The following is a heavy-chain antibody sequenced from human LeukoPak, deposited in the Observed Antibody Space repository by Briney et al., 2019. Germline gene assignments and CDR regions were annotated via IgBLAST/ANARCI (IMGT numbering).Heavy chain of an antibody. D-gene: IGHD5-12*01. Sequence: GGSLRLSCAASGFTFRNYAMNWVRQAPGKGLEWVTTISGGDTTYYADSVKGRFTISRDDSRSTLYLQMNSLRAEDTAKYYCAKCEAGVATICGGLYYWGQGTLVTVSS. CDR1: GFTFRNYA. V-gene: IGHV3-23*01. CDR3: AKCEAGVATICGGLYY. J-gene: IGHJ4*02. CDR2: ISGGDTT.